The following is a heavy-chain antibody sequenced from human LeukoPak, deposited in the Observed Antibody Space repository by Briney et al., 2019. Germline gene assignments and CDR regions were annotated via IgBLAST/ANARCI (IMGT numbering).Heavy chain of an antibody. J-gene: IGHJ4*02. V-gene: IGHV1-2*06. Sequence: ASVKVSCKASGYTFTGYHMHWVRQAPGQGLEWMGRINPNSGNTNYAQKFQGRVTMTRDTSISTAYVELSRLRSDDTAVYYCARDYCSSTSCLFDYWGQGTLVTVSS. CDR1: GYTFTGYH. CDR3: ARDYCSSTSCLFDY. CDR2: INPNSGNT. D-gene: IGHD2-2*01.